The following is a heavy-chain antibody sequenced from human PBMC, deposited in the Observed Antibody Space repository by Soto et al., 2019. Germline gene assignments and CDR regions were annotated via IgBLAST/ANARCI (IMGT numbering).Heavy chain of an antibody. CDR1: GFTFSSYA. J-gene: IGHJ4*02. D-gene: IGHD2-2*01. Sequence: QVQLVESGGGVVQPGRSLRLSCAASGFTFSSYAMHWVHQAPGKGLEWVALISYDGSNKYYADSVKGRFTISRDNSKNTLNLQMKSLRTEDTAVYYCGRCSSTSCHLGADYWGQGTLVTVSS. CDR3: GRCSSTSCHLGADY. V-gene: IGHV3-30-3*01. CDR2: ISYDGSNK.